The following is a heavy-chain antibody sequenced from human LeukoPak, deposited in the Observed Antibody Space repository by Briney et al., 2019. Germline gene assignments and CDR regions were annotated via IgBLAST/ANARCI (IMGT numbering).Heavy chain of an antibody. J-gene: IGHJ6*03. CDR1: GYTFTSYY. CDR2: INPNSGGT. Sequence: ASVKVSCKASGYTFTSYYMHWVRQAPGQGLEWMGWINPNSGGTNYAQKFQGRVTMTRDTSISTAYMELSRLRSDDTAVYYCARAGAAGPIYYYYYMDVWGKGTTVTVSS. D-gene: IGHD6-25*01. V-gene: IGHV1-2*02. CDR3: ARAGAAGPIYYYYYMDV.